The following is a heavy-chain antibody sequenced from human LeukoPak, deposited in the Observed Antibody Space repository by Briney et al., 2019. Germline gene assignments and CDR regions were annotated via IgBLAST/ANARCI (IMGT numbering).Heavy chain of an antibody. Sequence: GGSLRLSCAASGFTFSSYVMSWVRQAPGKGLEWVSAISGGGGRTYYTDSVKGRFTISRDNSKTTLFLQMNSLRAEDTAVYYCAKDLLRFGESIFDYWGQGTLVTVSS. CDR2: ISGGGGRT. V-gene: IGHV3-23*01. CDR1: GFTFSSYV. D-gene: IGHD3-10*01. CDR3: AKDLLRFGESIFDY. J-gene: IGHJ4*02.